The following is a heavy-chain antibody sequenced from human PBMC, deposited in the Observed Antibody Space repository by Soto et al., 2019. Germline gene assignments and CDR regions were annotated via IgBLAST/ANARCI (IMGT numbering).Heavy chain of an antibody. CDR3: ASGGAGSGPFTWELLDH. Sequence: QMQLVQSGAEVKKTGSSVTVSCKALGNTFTYRYLHWVRQAPGQALEWMGWITPFSGDVHYAQRFQERVTITRDRSINTAYMQMSSLRSEDTAMYFCASGGAGSGPFTWELLDHWVQGTLVTVSS. V-gene: IGHV1-45*02. CDR2: ITPFSGDV. CDR1: GNTFTYRY. D-gene: IGHD1-26*01. J-gene: IGHJ4*02.